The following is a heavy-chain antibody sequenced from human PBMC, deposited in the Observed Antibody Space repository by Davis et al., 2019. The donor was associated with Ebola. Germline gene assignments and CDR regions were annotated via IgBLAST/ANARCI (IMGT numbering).Heavy chain of an antibody. D-gene: IGHD3-3*01. CDR2: IDPSDSYT. CDR3: ARQGRIFGVVTPLYYYYYYMDV. CDR1: GYSFTSYW. Sequence: GESLKISCKGSGYSFTSYWISWVRQMPGKGLEWMGRIDPSDSYTNYSPSFQGHVTISADKSISTAYLQWSSLKASDTAMYYCARQGRIFGVVTPLYYYYYYMDVWGKGTTVTVSS. V-gene: IGHV5-10-1*01. J-gene: IGHJ6*03.